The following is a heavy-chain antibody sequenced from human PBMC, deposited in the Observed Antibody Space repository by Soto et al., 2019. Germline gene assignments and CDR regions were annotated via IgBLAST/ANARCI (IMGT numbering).Heavy chain of an antibody. Sequence: QVQLVQSGAEVKKPGSSVKVSCKASGGTFSSYAISWVRQAPGQGLEWMGGIIPIFGTANYAQKFQGRVTITADESRGTAYMGLSSLGSEDTAVYYCAPGRYYYDSSGYYPPPHWGQGTLVTVSS. CDR2: IIPIFGTA. CDR1: GGTFSSYA. D-gene: IGHD3-22*01. V-gene: IGHV1-69*01. J-gene: IGHJ4*02. CDR3: APGRYYYDSSGYYPPPH.